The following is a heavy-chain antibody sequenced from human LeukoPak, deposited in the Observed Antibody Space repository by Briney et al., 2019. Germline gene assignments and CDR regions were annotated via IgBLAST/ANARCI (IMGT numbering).Heavy chain of an antibody. V-gene: IGHV3-9*01. Sequence: GRSLRLSCAASGFTFDDFAMHWVRQAPGKGLEWVSGITWNSGNTDYADSVKGRFTISRDNSKNTLYLQMNSLRAEDTAVYYCAKDVAFGYYYMDVWGKGTTVTVSS. CDR1: GFTFDDFA. J-gene: IGHJ6*03. CDR2: ITWNSGNT. D-gene: IGHD3-16*01. CDR3: AKDVAFGYYYMDV.